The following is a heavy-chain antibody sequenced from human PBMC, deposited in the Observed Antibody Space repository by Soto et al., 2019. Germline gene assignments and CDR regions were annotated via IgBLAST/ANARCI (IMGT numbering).Heavy chain of an antibody. D-gene: IGHD5-18*01. J-gene: IGHJ4*02. V-gene: IGHV4-59*08. CDR3: ASHRYSYGVYYFDY. CDR1: GGSISSYY. CDR2: IYYSGST. Sequence: SETLSLTCTVSGGSISSYYWSWIRQPPGKGLEWIGYIYYSGSTNYNPSLKSRVTITVDTSKNQFSMKLSSVTAADTAVYYCASHRYSYGVYYFDYWGQGTLVTVSS.